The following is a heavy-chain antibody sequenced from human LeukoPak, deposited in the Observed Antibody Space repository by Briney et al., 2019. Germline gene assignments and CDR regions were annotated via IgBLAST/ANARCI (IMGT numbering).Heavy chain of an antibody. D-gene: IGHD1-26*01. CDR3: ARYISGDAFDI. Sequence: ASVKVSCKASGYTFTSYDINWVRQATGQGPEWMGWMNPYNGDTAYGQRFQGRLSFTRDISTSTAYMELSSLRSEDTAVYYCARYISGDAFDIWGQGTMVTVSS. CDR1: GYTFTSYD. J-gene: IGHJ3*02. V-gene: IGHV1-8*02. CDR2: MNPYNGDT.